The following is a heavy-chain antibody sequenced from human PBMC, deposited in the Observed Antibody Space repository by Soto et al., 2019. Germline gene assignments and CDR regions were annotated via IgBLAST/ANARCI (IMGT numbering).Heavy chain of an antibody. D-gene: IGHD2-21*02. V-gene: IGHV4-30-4*08. J-gene: IGHJ6*02. CDR2: IHHSGSI. CDR3: AREDDGGDSFDV. Sequence: TLSLTCTVSGASISSDYYHWTWIRQSPGKGLEWIGYIHHSGSILYNPSLKSRLTISVDTSKNQFSLHLTSVTAADTAVYFCAREDDGGDSFDVWGQGTPVTVSS. CDR1: GASISSDYYH.